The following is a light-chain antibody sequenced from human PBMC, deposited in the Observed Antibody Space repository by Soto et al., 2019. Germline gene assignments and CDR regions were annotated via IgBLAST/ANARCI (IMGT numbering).Light chain of an antibody. V-gene: IGKV1-39*01. J-gene: IGKJ2*01. CDR2: GAS. Sequence: DIQMTQSPSSLSASVGDRVTISCWASQSISSYLNWFQQKPGKAPRLLIYGASRLQSGVPSRFSGSESGTDFILTISSLHPEDFATYYCQQSYSTPYTFGQGTKLEIK. CDR3: QQSYSTPYT. CDR1: QSISSY.